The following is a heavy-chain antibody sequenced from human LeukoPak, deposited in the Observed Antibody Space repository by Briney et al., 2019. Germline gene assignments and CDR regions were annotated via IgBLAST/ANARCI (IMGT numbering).Heavy chain of an antibody. CDR3: ARQPRGDTTMVPGSY. Sequence: GGSPRLSCAASGFTFSSYWMHWVRQVPGKGLVWVSRIKSDGSSTSYADSVKGRFTISRDNAKNTLYLQMNSLRAEDTAVYYCARQPRGDTTMVPGSYWGQGTLVTVSS. D-gene: IGHD5-18*01. CDR1: GFTFSSYW. V-gene: IGHV3-74*01. J-gene: IGHJ4*02. CDR2: IKSDGSST.